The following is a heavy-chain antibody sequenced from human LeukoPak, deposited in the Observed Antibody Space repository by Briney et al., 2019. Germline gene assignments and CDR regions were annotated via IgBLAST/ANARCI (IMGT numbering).Heavy chain of an antibody. J-gene: IGHJ4*02. V-gene: IGHV4-31*03. CDR1: GGSISSGGYY. CDR3: ARVQGMVYANFDY. Sequence: SETLSLTCTVSGGSISSGGYYWSWISQHPGKGLEWIGYIYYSGSTYYNPSLKSRVTISVDTSKNQFSLKLSSVTAADTAVYYCARVQGMVYANFDYWGQGTLVTVSS. D-gene: IGHD2-8*01. CDR2: IYYSGST.